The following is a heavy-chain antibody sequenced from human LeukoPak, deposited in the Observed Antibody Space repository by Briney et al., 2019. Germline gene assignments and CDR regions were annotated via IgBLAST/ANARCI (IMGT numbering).Heavy chain of an antibody. CDR2: IIPIFGTA. V-gene: IGHV1-69*05. D-gene: IGHD2-2*01. Sequence: ASVKVSCKASGGTFSSYAISWVRQAPGQGLEWMGGIIPIFGTANYAQKFQGRVTITTDESTSTAYMELSSLRSEDTAVYYCARDFGCNSTSCYGRFDYWGQGTLVTVSS. CDR1: GGTFSSYA. CDR3: ARDFGCNSTSCYGRFDY. J-gene: IGHJ4*02.